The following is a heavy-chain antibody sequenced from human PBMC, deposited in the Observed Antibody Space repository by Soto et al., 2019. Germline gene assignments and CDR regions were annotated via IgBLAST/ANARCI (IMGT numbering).Heavy chain of an antibody. D-gene: IGHD2-15*01. CDR3: ARVYCSGGGCFGIDY. Sequence: QVQLVQSGAEVKKPGASVKISCKASGDTFTSYYMHWVRQAPGQGLEWMGIINPSGDTSYAQKFQGRVTMTRDTSTSTVYMELRSLRSGDTAVYYCARVYCSGGGCFGIDYWGQGTLVTVSS. J-gene: IGHJ4*02. CDR2: INPSGDT. CDR1: GDTFTSYY. V-gene: IGHV1-46*01.